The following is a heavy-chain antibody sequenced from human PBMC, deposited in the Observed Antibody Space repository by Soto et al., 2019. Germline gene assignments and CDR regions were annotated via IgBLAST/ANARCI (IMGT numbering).Heavy chain of an antibody. V-gene: IGHV4-34*01. CDR3: ARGRSTTVTTSPTFDY. D-gene: IGHD4-17*01. J-gene: IGHJ4*02. Sequence: QVQLQQWGPGLLKPSETLSLSCTVYGGSFSGFYWSWIRQAPGKGLEWIGDISHSGSTNHNPSLKSRVTISVDTPTNQFSLKLSSVTAADTAVYYCARGRSTTVTTSPTFDYWGQGTLVSVSS. CDR2: ISHSGST. CDR1: GGSFSGFY.